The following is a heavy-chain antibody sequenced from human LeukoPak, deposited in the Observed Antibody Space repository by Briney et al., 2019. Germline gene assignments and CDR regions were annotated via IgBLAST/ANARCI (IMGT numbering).Heavy chain of an antibody. V-gene: IGHV4-39*07. J-gene: IGHJ3*02. D-gene: IGHD6-6*01. Sequence: PSETLSLTCTVSGGSISRSRYYWGWIRQPPGKGLEWIGSIYYSGSTNYNPSLKSRVTTSVDTSKNQFSLKLSSVTAADTAVYYCARNFPSSSDAFDIWGQGTMVTVSS. CDR1: GGSISRSRYY. CDR3: ARNFPSSSDAFDI. CDR2: IYYSGST.